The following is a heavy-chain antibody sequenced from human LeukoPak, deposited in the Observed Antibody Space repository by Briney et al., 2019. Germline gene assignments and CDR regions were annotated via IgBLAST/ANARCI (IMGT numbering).Heavy chain of an antibody. CDR2: IYTTGTT. CDR1: GVSVSSYY. J-gene: IGHJ4*02. Sequence: PSETLSLTCTVSGVSVSSYYWSWIRQPAGKGLEYIGRIYTTGTTNYNPSLKSRVTMSLDTSQNQFSLKLSSVTAADTAIYYCARGLGSDWPYYFDYWGQGALVTVSS. V-gene: IGHV4-4*07. CDR3: ARGLGSDWPYYFDY. D-gene: IGHD6-19*01.